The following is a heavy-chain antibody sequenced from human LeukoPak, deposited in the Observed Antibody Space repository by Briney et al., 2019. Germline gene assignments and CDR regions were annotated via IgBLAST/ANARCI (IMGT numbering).Heavy chain of an antibody. J-gene: IGHJ4*02. CDR1: GFTFNYYA. Sequence: GGSLRLSCAASGFTFNYYAMNWVRQAPGKGLEWVSSIDSSSRNIYYAGSVKGRFTISRDNAKNSLYLQMNSLRAEGSALYYCAREGVGGYSQAFDYWGQGTLVTVSS. CDR3: AREGVGGYSQAFDY. V-gene: IGHV3-21*06. CDR2: IDSSSRNI. D-gene: IGHD5-18*01.